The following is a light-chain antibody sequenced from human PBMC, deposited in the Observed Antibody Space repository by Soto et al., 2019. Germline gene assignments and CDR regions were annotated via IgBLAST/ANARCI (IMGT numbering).Light chain of an antibody. V-gene: IGLV2-14*01. CDR3: SSYTSSSTLYV. CDR2: DVS. J-gene: IGLJ1*01. CDR1: SSEGGGYNY. Sequence: QSARTQPASLSGSSGQSITISCTGTSSEGGGYNYVSCYQQHPGKAPKLMIYDVSNRPSGVSNRFSGSKSGNTASLTISGLQAEDEADYYCSSYTSSSTLYVFGTGTKVTVL.